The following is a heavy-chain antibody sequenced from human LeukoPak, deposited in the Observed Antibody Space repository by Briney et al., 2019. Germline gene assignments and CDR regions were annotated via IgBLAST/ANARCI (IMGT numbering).Heavy chain of an antibody. J-gene: IGHJ4*02. CDR1: GFTFSSYG. CDR2: ISGSGGST. D-gene: IGHD6-19*01. CDR3: AKDHLPGIVVAERDY. Sequence: PGGSLRLSCAASGFTFSSYGMSWVRQAPGKVLEWVSAISGSGGSTYYADSVKGRFTISRDNSKSTLYLQMNSLRAEDTAVYYCAKDHLPGIVVAERDYWGQGTLVTVSS. V-gene: IGHV3-23*01.